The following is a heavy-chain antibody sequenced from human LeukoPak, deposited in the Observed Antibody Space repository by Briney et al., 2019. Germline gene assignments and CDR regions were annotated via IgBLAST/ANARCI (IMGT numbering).Heavy chain of an antibody. CDR1: GYTFTSYG. D-gene: IGHD2-21*02. V-gene: IGHV1-18*01. J-gene: IGHJ4*02. CDR3: ARGSGFCGGDCFVDY. Sequence: GASVKVSCKTSGYTFTSYGINWVRQAPGQGLEWIGWISAYNGNTNYAQKLQGRVTMTTDTSTSTAYMELRSLRSDDTAVYYCARGSGFCGGDCFVDYWGQGTLVTVSS. CDR2: ISAYNGNT.